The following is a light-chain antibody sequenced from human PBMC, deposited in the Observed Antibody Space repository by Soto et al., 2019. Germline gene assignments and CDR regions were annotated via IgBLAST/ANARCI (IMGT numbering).Light chain of an antibody. CDR3: QQYGSSPIT. J-gene: IGKJ5*01. CDR2: GAS. CDR1: QSVSSD. V-gene: IGKV3-20*01. Sequence: EMGMTQSPATLSVSPGERATLSCRASQSVSSDLAWYHQKPCQAPRLLIYGASTRATGIPDRFSGSGSGTDFTLTISRLEPEDFAVYYCQQYGSSPITFGQGTRLEIK.